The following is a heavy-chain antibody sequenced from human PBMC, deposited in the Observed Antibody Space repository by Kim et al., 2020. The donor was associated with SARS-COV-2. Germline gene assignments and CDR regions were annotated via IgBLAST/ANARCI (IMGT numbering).Heavy chain of an antibody. CDR1: GFTFDDYA. CDR2: ISWNSGNI. Sequence: SLRLSCAASGFTFDDYAMHWVRQAPGKGLEWVSGISWNSGNIGYADSVKGRFPISRDNAKNSLYLQMNSLRAEDTALYYCAKDAERITVVRDFYGMDVWGQGTTVTVSS. V-gene: IGHV3-9*01. CDR3: AKDAERITVVRDFYGMDV. J-gene: IGHJ6*02. D-gene: IGHD3-10*01.